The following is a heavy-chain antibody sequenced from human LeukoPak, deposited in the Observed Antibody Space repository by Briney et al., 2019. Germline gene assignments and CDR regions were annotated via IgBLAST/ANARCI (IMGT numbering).Heavy chain of an antibody. J-gene: IGHJ6*02. Sequence: PGGSLRLSCAASGFSFSGYAMSWVRQAPGKGLEWVSYIGSSGSAIYYADSVKGRFTISRDNAKNSLYLQMNSLRAEDTAVYYCARAGYSRTGTMYYYYGMDVWGQGTTVTVSS. V-gene: IGHV3-48*03. CDR3: ARAGYSRTGTMYYYYGMDV. CDR1: GFSFSGYA. CDR2: IGSSGSAI. D-gene: IGHD1-1*01.